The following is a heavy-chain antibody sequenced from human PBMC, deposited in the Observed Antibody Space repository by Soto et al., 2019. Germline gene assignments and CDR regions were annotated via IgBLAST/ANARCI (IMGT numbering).Heavy chain of an antibody. D-gene: IGHD2-2*01. CDR2: ISWNSGSI. CDR3: AKANSGSSIHRFDY. J-gene: IGHJ4*02. CDR1: GFTFDDYA. V-gene: IGHV3-9*01. Sequence: EVQLVESGGGLVQPGRSLRLSCAASGFTFDDYAMHWVRQAPGKGLEWVSGISWNSGSIGYADSVKGRFTISRDNAKNSLYLQMNSPRAEDTALYYCAKANSGSSIHRFDYWGQGTLVTVSS.